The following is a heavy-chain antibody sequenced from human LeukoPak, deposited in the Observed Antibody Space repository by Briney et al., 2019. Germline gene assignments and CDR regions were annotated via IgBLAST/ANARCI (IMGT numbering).Heavy chain of an antibody. V-gene: IGHV4-59*01. Sequence: PSETLSLTCTVSGGSISTYYWTWLRQPPGKGLEWIGYIDYSESTNYNPSLQSRVTISVDTSKNQFSLKLSSVTAADTAVYYCVRGRRYSSHLDAFDIWGQGTMVTVSS. J-gene: IGHJ3*02. CDR2: IDYSEST. CDR3: VRGRRYSSHLDAFDI. D-gene: IGHD6-19*01. CDR1: GGSISTYY.